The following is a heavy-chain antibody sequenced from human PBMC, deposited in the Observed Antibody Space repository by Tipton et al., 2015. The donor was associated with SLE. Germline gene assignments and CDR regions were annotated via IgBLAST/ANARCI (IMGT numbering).Heavy chain of an antibody. CDR3: ARDKGVTGSGFDS. CDR1: NGSINLYY. D-gene: IGHD2-8*02. Sequence: GLVKPSETLSLTCTVSNGSINLYYWSWIRQSPGKGLEWIGNIYYSGSTNYNPSLKSRVTISLDTSTNQFFLNLNSVTAADTAVYYCARDKGVTGSGFDSWGQGSLVTVSS. J-gene: IGHJ4*02. V-gene: IGHV4-59*01. CDR2: IYYSGST.